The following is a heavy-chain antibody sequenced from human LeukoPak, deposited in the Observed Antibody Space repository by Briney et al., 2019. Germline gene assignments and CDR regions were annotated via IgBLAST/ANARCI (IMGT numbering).Heavy chain of an antibody. D-gene: IGHD3-10*01. J-gene: IGHJ6*02. V-gene: IGHV4-38-2*02. CDR1: GYSMSSGYY. CDR3: ASLRYGSGSYYKKIYYYGMDV. CDR2: INHRGST. Sequence: SETLSLTCTVSGYSMSSGYYWGWIRPPPGKGVEWVGEINHRGSTNYNPSLKSRDTISVAKNQFSLKLSSVTAADTAVYYCASLRYGSGSYYKKIYYYGMDVWGQGTTVTVSS.